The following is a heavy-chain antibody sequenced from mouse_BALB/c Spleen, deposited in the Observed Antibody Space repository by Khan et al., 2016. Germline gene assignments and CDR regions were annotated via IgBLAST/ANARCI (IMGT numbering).Heavy chain of an antibody. V-gene: IGHV1-54*01. Sequence: QVQLKQSGAELVRPGTSVKVSCKASGYAFTNYLIEWVKQRPGQGLEWIGVINPGSGGTNYNEKFKGKATLTADKSSSTAYMQLSSLTSDDSAVYVCARGPPHYYGSSYWFAYWGQGTLVTVSA. D-gene: IGHD1-1*01. CDR3: ARGPPHYYGSSYWFAY. CDR1: GYAFTNYL. CDR2: INPGSGGT. J-gene: IGHJ3*01.